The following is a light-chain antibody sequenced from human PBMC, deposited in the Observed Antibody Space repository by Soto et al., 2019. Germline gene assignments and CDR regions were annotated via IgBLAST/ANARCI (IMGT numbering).Light chain of an antibody. V-gene: IGKV3-11*01. CDR1: QSVSSY. Sequence: EIEMTQSPVTLSLSPGDRATISCRASQSVSSYFDWYQQKPGQAPRLLIYDASNRATGIPARFSGSGSGTDFTLTISSLEPEDFAVYYCQQSSDWPSTFGGGTKVEIK. J-gene: IGKJ4*01. CDR3: QQSSDWPST. CDR2: DAS.